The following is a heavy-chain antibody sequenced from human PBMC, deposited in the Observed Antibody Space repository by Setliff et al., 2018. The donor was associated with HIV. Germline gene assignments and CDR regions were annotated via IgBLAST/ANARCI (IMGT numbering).Heavy chain of an antibody. J-gene: IGHJ1*01. CDR3: ARDRAVCSLSSCPPEYFQR. Sequence: GGSLRLSCAASGFTFSNYWMTWVRQAPGKGLEWVANIKQDGSEKYYVDSVKGRFTISRDNAKNSLYLQMNSLRAEDTAVYYCARDRAVCSLSSCPPEYFQRWGQGTLVTVSS. D-gene: IGHD2-2*01. CDR1: GFTFSNYW. V-gene: IGHV3-7*01. CDR2: IKQDGSEK.